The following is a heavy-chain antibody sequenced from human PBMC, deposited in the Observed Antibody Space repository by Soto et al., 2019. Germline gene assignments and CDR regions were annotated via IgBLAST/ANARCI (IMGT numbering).Heavy chain of an antibody. J-gene: IGHJ4*02. Sequence: PGGSLRLACAASGVPFSSYAMSWVRQAPGKGLEWVSAISGSGGSTYYADSVKGRFTISRDNSKNTLYLQMNSLRAEDTAVYYCAKVPFPRPHSLYDYTQPTPPYYFDYWGQGTLVTVSS. CDR1: GVPFSSYA. V-gene: IGHV3-23*01. CDR3: AKVPFPRPHSLYDYTQPTPPYYFDY. D-gene: IGHD5-12*01. CDR2: ISGSGGST.